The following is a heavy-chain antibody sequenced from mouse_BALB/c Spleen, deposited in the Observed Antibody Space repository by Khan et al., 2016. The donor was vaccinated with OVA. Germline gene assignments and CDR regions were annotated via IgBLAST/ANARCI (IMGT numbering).Heavy chain of an antibody. CDR2: IWSDGST. CDR3: ARQPYYHYNVMDY. V-gene: IGHV2-6-1*01. J-gene: IGHJ4*01. D-gene: IGHD2-10*01. CDR1: GFSLTNYG. Sequence: QVQLKESGPGLVAPSQSLSITCTISGFSLTNYGVHWVRQPPGKGLEWLVVIWSDGSTTYNSALNSRLTINKDNSKSQVFLKMNSLQTDDTAMYFCARQPYYHYNVMDYWGQGTSVTGSS.